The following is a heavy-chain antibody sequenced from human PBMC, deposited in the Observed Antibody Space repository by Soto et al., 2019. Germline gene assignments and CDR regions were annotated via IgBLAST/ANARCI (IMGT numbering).Heavy chain of an antibody. CDR1: RFTFSTYG. CDR3: AKSAMVRGGGGFDP. CDR2: ISGSGGNT. J-gene: IGHJ5*02. D-gene: IGHD3-10*01. Sequence: EVQLLESGGGLVQPGGSLRLSCAASRFTFSTYGMSWVRQAPGKGLEGVSDISGSGGNTYYADSVKGRSTISRDNSKNTRYLRMNSLRAEDTAVYYCAKSAMVRGGGGFDPWGQGTLVTVSS. V-gene: IGHV3-23*01.